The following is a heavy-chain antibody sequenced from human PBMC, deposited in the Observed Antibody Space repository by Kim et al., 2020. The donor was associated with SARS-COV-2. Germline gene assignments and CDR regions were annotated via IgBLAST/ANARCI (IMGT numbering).Heavy chain of an antibody. J-gene: IGHJ6*02. CDR1: GYSFTSYW. CDR2: IDPSDSYT. V-gene: IGHV5-10-1*01. D-gene: IGHD2-2*01. CDR3: ARQNGYCSSTSCYYYYGMDV. Sequence: GESLKISCKGSGYSFTSYWISWVRQMPGKGLEWMGRIDPSDSYTNYSPSFQGHVTISADKSISTAYLQWSSLKASDTAMYYCARQNGYCSSTSCYYYYGMDVWGQGTTVTVSS.